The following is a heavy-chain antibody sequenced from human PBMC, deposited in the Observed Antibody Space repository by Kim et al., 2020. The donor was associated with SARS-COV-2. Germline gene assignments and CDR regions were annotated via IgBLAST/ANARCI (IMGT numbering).Heavy chain of an antibody. V-gene: IGHV4-38-2*02. CDR3: ARSSNRVATTDDAFDI. D-gene: IGHD5-12*01. CDR1: GYSISSGYY. J-gene: IGHJ3*02. Sequence: SETLSLTCTVSGYSISSGYYWGWIRQPPGKGLEWIGSIYHSGSTYYNPSLKSRVTISVDTSKNQFSLKLSSVTAADTAVYYCARSSNRVATTDDAFDIWGQGTMVTVSS. CDR2: IYHSGST.